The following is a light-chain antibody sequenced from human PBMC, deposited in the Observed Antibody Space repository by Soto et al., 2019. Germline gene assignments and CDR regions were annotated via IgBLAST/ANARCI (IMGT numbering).Light chain of an antibody. Sequence: EIVLTQSPGTLSSSPGERATLSCRASQTVTSNYLAWYQQKPGQAPRLLFFGASIRATGLPDRFSGGGSGTDFTLTISRLEPEDFAVYYCQQYGSSPGTFGQGNQVEVK. CDR3: QQYGSSPGT. V-gene: IGKV3-20*01. CDR1: QTVTSNY. J-gene: IGKJ1*01. CDR2: GAS.